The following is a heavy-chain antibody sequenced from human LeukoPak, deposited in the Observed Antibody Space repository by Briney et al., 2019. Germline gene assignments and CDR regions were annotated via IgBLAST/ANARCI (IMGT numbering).Heavy chain of an antibody. Sequence: SETLSLTCTVSGGSISSYYWSWIGQPAGKGLEWIGRIYTSGSTNYNPSLKSRVTMSVDTSKNQFSLKLSSVTAADTAVYYCARIHQQPPPRYYYYMDVWGKGTTVTVSS. CDR2: IYTSGST. CDR3: ARIHQQPPPRYYYYMDV. D-gene: IGHD6-13*01. J-gene: IGHJ6*03. V-gene: IGHV4-4*07. CDR1: GGSISSYY.